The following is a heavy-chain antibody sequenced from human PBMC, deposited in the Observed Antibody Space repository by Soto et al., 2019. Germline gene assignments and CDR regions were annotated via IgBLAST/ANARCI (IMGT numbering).Heavy chain of an antibody. V-gene: IGHV1-18*01. CDR2: ISAYNGNT. Sequence: QVQLVQSGAEVKKPGASVKVSCKASGYTFTSYGISWVRKAPGQGLEWMGWISAYNGNTNYAQKLQGRVTMTTDTSTNPAYMELRSLRSDDTAVYYCARVNRGVVPAISEGWFDPWGQGTLVTVSS. CDR3: ARVNRGVVPAISEGWFDP. CDR1: GYTFTSYG. D-gene: IGHD2-2*01. J-gene: IGHJ5*02.